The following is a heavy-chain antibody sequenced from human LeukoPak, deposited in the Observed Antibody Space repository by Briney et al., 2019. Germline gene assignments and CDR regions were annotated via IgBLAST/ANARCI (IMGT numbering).Heavy chain of an antibody. D-gene: IGHD3-3*01. CDR1: GGSISSSSYY. CDR3: AVGRYYDFWSGYFSALGYFDY. CDR2: IYYSGST. Sequence: SETLSLTCTVSGGSISSSSYYWGWIRQPPGKGLEWIGSIYYSGSTYYNPSLKSRVTISVDTSKNQFSLKLSSVTAADTAVYYCAVGRYYDFWSGYFSALGYFDYWGQGTLVTVSS. V-gene: IGHV4-39*07. J-gene: IGHJ4*02.